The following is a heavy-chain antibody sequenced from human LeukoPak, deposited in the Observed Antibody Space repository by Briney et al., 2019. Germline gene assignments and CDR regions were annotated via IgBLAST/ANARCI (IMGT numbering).Heavy chain of an antibody. CDR2: ISSSSSYT. D-gene: IGHD6-19*01. Sequence: GGSLRLSCAASGFTFSDYYMSWIRHAPGKGLESVSYISSSSSYTNYADSVKGRFTISRDNAKNSLYLQMNSLRAEDTAVYYCARDPSYSSGWYGWFDPWGQGTLVTVSS. CDR1: GFTFSDYY. CDR3: ARDPSYSSGWYGWFDP. V-gene: IGHV3-11*05. J-gene: IGHJ5*02.